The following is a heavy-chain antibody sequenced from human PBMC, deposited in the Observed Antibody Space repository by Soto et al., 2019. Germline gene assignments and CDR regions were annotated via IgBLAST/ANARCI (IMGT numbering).Heavy chain of an antibody. CDR3: AREGLRVQWLDYYGMDV. CDR1: GYTFTSYY. Sequence: QVQLVQSGAEVKKPGASVKVSCKASGYTFTSYYMHWVRQAPGQGLEWMGIINPSGGSTSYAQKFQGRVTMTRDTSTSTVYMELSSLRSEDTAVYYCAREGLRVQWLDYYGMDVWGQGTTVTVSS. V-gene: IGHV1-46*01. D-gene: IGHD6-19*01. CDR2: INPSGGST. J-gene: IGHJ6*02.